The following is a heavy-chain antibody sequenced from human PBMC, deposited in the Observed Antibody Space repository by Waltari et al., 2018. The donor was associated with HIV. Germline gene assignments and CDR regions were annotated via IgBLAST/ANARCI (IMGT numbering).Heavy chain of an antibody. Sequence: QVQLQESGPGLVKPSQTLSLPCTVSGAPISSGSYYWSWIRKPAGKVLEWIGHNYTSGSTSYNLSLKSRVTISVDTSKNQFSLKLSSVTAADTAVYYCARGEEDYGSGNYYIGYYFDRWGQGTLVTVSS. CDR2: NYTSGST. CDR1: GAPISSGSYY. V-gene: IGHV4-61*02. J-gene: IGHJ4*02. CDR3: ARGEEDYGSGNYYIGYYFDR. D-gene: IGHD3-10*01.